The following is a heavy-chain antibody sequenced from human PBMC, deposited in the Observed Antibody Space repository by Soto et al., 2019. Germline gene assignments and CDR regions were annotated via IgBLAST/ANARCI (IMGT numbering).Heavy chain of an antibody. D-gene: IGHD3-22*01. J-gene: IGHJ5*02. V-gene: IGHV1-2*02. CDR1: GYTFTGFY. Sequence: SVKGSCKASGYTFTGFYLHWVRRSPVQGLEWMGWINPNNCDTNYTLGFQGRVIMTRDKSITTAYMEVSRLRSDDTAVYYCSRIRTYYHSSGSLNHWGQGTQVTVSS. CDR3: SRIRTYYHSSGSLNH. CDR2: INPNNCDT.